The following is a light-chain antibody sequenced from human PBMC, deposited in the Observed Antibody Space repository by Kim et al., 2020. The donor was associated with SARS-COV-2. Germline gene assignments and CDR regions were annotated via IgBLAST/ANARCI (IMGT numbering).Light chain of an antibody. CDR1: QTVSRNQ. V-gene: IGKV3-20*01. CDR3: QQYGHSRT. J-gene: IGKJ1*01. CDR2: GAS. Sequence: VLTQSPDTLSLSPGERATLSCRASQTVSRNQSAWYQQKPGQAPRLLIYGASSRATGIPDRFSGSGSGTDFTLTIGSLEPEDFAVYYCQQYGHSRTFGQGTRVEIK.